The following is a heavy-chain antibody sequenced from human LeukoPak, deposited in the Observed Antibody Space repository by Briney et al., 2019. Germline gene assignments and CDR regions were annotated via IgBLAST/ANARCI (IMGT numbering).Heavy chain of an antibody. V-gene: IGHV1-69*13. D-gene: IGHD3-3*01. CDR1: GGTFSSYA. Sequence: SVKVSCKASGGTFSSYAISWVRQAPGQGLEWMGGIIPIFGTANYAQKFQGRVTITADESTSTAYMELSSLRSEDTAVYYCARESWSDSVAFDIWGLGTMVIVSS. CDR2: IIPIFGTA. CDR3: ARESWSDSVAFDI. J-gene: IGHJ3*02.